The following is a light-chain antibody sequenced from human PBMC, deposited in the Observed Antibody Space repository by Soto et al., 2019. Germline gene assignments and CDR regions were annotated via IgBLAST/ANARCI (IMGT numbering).Light chain of an antibody. CDR3: QQYNSYPST. CDR1: QSISSW. V-gene: IGKV1-5*01. CDR2: DAS. J-gene: IGKJ1*01. Sequence: DIHMTQSPSTLSASVGDRVTITCRASQSISSWLAWYKQKPGKAPKLLIYDASILESGVPSRFSGVGSGTDFDLTISSRQPDDFATYYCQQYNSYPSTFGQGTKVEI.